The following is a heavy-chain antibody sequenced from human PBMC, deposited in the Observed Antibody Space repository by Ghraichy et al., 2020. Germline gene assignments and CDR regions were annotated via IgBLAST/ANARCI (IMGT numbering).Heavy chain of an antibody. V-gene: IGHV3-30*18. J-gene: IGHJ4*02. Sequence: GGSLRLSCAASGFTFSSYGMHWVRQAPGKGLEWVAVISYDGSNKYYADSVKGRFTISRDNSKNTLYLQMNSLRAEDTAVYYCAKVGEECSSTSCSTFDYWGQGTLVTVSS. D-gene: IGHD2-2*01. CDR1: GFTFSSYG. CDR3: AKVGEECSSTSCSTFDY. CDR2: ISYDGSNK.